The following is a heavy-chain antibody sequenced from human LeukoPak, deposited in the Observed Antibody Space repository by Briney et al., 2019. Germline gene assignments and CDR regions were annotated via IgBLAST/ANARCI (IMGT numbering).Heavy chain of an antibody. CDR2: VSGSGGST. V-gene: IGHV3-23*01. J-gene: IGHJ5*02. CDR1: GFTFSSYA. Sequence: GGSLRLSCAASGFTFSSYAMSWVRQAPGKGLEWVSAVSGSGGSTYYADSVKGRFTISRDNSKNTLYLQMNSLRAEDTAVYYCAKTGYYTAFHWSAPGAKEPLVTVSS. D-gene: IGHD3-3*01. CDR3: AKTGYYTAFHWSAP.